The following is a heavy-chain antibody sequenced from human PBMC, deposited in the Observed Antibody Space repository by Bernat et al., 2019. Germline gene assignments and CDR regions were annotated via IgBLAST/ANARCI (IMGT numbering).Heavy chain of an antibody. D-gene: IGHD2-15*01. CDR2: IYYSGST. Sequence: QVQLQESGPGLVKPSQTLSLTCTVSGGSISSGDYYWSWIRQPPGKGLEWIGYIYYSGSTYYNPSLKSRVTISVDTSKNQFSLKLSSVTAADTAVYYCARESFAVVAPTASYNWFDPWGQGTLVTVSS. CDR1: GGSISSGDYY. V-gene: IGHV4-30-4*01. J-gene: IGHJ5*02. CDR3: ARESFAVVAPTASYNWFDP.